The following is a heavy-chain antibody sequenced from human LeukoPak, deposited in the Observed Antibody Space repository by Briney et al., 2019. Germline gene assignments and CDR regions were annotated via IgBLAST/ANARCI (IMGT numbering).Heavy chain of an antibody. CDR1: GYTFTVYY. J-gene: IGHJ2*01. Sequence: ASVTVSFKASGYTFTVYYMHWVRQAPGQGLEWMGWINPNSGDTHYPQTFQARVTMTRDTAISTAYMELSRLRSDDRAMYYCATRYGSGSPISYFDLWGRGTLVTVSS. CDR2: INPNSGDT. V-gene: IGHV1-2*02. D-gene: IGHD3-10*01. CDR3: ATRYGSGSPISYFDL.